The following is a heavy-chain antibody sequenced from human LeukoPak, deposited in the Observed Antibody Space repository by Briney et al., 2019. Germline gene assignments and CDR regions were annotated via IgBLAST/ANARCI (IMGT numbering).Heavy chain of an antibody. CDR3: ARHDVVAGASFDY. CDR2: IYNTGST. CDR1: GGSISSYF. D-gene: IGHD6-19*01. J-gene: IGHJ4*02. Sequence: SETLSLTCTVSGGSISSYFWSWIRQPPGKGLEWIGYIYNTGSTNNNPSLKSRVTISVDTSKNQFSLKLSSVTAADTAVYFCARHDVVAGASFDYWGQGALVTVSS. V-gene: IGHV4-59*08.